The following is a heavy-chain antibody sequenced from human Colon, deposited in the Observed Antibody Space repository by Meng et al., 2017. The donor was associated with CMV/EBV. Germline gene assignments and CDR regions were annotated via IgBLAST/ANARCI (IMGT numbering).Heavy chain of an antibody. V-gene: IGHV1-2*06. Sequence: QVQLVQSGVEVTKPGTSVNLSCKASGYTFTGYWMHWVRQAPGQGLEWMGRIKPSTGDTNYAQNFQGRVTVTRDTSISTVYMEVNSLTSDDTAVYYCTREGFDYWGQGALATVSS. CDR3: TREGFDY. CDR2: IKPSTGDT. J-gene: IGHJ4*02. CDR1: GYTFTGYW.